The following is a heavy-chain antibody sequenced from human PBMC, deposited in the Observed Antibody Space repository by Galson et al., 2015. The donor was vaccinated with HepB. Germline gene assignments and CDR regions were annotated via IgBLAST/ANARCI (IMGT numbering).Heavy chain of an antibody. CDR3: ARGPYSSSWFFDY. J-gene: IGHJ4*02. CDR1: GFTFSDYY. Sequence: SLRLSCAASGFTFSDYYMSWIRQAPGKGLEWVSYISSSGSTIYYADSVKGRFTISRDNAKNSLYLQMNSLRAEDTAVYYCARGPYSSSWFFDYWGQGTLVTVSS. CDR2: ISSSGSTI. V-gene: IGHV3-11*01. D-gene: IGHD6-13*01.